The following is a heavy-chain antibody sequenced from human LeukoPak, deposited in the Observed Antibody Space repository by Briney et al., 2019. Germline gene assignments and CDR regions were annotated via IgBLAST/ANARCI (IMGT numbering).Heavy chain of an antibody. D-gene: IGHD3-10*01. CDR1: GYTFTSYY. Sequence: GASVKVSCKASGYTFTSYYMHWVRRAPGQGLEWMGIINPSGGSTSYAQKFQGRVTMTRDMSTSTVYMELSSLRSEDSAVYYCARDWYGSGKEFDYWGQGTLVTVSS. V-gene: IGHV1-46*01. J-gene: IGHJ4*02. CDR3: ARDWYGSGKEFDY. CDR2: INPSGGST.